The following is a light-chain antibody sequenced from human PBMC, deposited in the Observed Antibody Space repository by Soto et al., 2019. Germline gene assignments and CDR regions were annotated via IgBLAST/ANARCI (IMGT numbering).Light chain of an antibody. Sequence: MTQSPSSLSASVVDRGTITCLASQGIANYVAWYQQKPGQAPRLLMYGASTRATDIPARFSGSGSGTEFTLTITGLQSEDFAVYYCQQYNGWPWTFGLGTKVDIK. J-gene: IGKJ1*01. CDR3: QQYNGWPWT. CDR2: GAS. V-gene: IGKV3-15*01. CDR1: QGIANY.